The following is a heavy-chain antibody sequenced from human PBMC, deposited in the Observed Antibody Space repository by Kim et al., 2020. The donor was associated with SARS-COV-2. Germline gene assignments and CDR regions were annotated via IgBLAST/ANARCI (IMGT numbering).Heavy chain of an antibody. CDR1: GFTFSSYW. J-gene: IGHJ4*02. CDR2: INSDGSST. V-gene: IGHV3-74*01. CDR3: AREDSSGWYYFDY. Sequence: GGSLRLSCAASGFTFSSYWMHWVRQAPGKGLVWVSRINSDGSSTSYADSVKGRFTISRDNAKNTLYLQMNSLRAEDTAVYYCAREDSSGWYYFDYWGQGTLVTVSS. D-gene: IGHD6-19*01.